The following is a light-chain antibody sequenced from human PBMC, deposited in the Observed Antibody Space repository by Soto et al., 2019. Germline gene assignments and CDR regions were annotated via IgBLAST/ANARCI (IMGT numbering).Light chain of an antibody. CDR2: DAS. CDR1: QGIYNS. Sequence: DIQLTQSPSSLSASIGDSVTITCQASQGIYNSLNWYQQKPGTAPKVLIYDASHLQTGVSSRFSGSGSGTNFTFTITSLQPDDVASYYCQQFHNLPYTFGQGTALEI. V-gene: IGKV1-33*01. CDR3: QQFHNLPYT. J-gene: IGKJ2*01.